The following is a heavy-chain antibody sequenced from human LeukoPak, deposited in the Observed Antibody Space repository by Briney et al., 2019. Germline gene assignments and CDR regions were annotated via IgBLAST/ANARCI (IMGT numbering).Heavy chain of an antibody. CDR3: ARALTGYEAFDI. Sequence: PGGSLRLSCAASGFTLSSYSMNWVRQAPGKGLEWVSSISSSTTSYIYYADSVKGRFTISRDNAKNSLYLQMNSPRAEDTAVYYCARALTGYEAFDIWGQGTMVTVSS. CDR2: ISSSTTSYI. D-gene: IGHD3-9*01. J-gene: IGHJ3*02. V-gene: IGHV3-21*01. CDR1: GFTLSSYS.